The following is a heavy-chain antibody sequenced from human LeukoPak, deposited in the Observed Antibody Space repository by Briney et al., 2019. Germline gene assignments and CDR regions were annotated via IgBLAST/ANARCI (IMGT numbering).Heavy chain of an antibody. CDR3: ATVGRYYYDSSQRHAFDI. J-gene: IGHJ3*02. CDR1: GYTFTSYD. D-gene: IGHD3-22*01. V-gene: IGHV1-8*01. Sequence: ASVKVSCKASGYTFTSYDINRVRQATGQGLEWMGWMNPNSGNTGYAQKFQGRVTMTRNTSISTAYMELSSLRSEDTAVYYCATVGRYYYDSSQRHAFDIWGQGTMVTVSS. CDR2: MNPNSGNT.